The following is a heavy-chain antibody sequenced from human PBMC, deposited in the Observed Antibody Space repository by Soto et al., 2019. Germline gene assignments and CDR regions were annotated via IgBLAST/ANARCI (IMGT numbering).Heavy chain of an antibody. CDR1: GFTFSSYA. Sequence: GSLRPSCAAPGFTFSSYAMHGVRQAPGKGLEWVAVISYDGSNKYYADSVKGRFTISRDNSKNTLYLQMNSLRAEDTAVYYCARVSGWLQSFDYWGQGTLVTVYS. CDR3: ARVSGWLQSFDY. D-gene: IGHD5-12*01. J-gene: IGHJ4*02. CDR2: ISYDGSNK. V-gene: IGHV3-30-3*01.